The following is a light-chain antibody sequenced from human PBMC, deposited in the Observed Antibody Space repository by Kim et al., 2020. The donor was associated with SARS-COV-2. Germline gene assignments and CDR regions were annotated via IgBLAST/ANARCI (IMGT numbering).Light chain of an antibody. J-gene: IGLJ2*01. Sequence: GQSVTISCTGTSSDVGAYNYVSWYQQHPGKAPKVMIFDVSKRPSGVPDRFSGSKSGNTASLTVSGLQAEDEAEYYCNSYAGSNNWVFGGGTQLTVL. CDR1: SSDVGAYNY. V-gene: IGLV2-8*01. CDR3: NSYAGSNNWV. CDR2: DVS.